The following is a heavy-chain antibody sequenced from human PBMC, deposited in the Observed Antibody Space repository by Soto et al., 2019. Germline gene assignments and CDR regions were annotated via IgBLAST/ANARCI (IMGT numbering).Heavy chain of an antibody. J-gene: IGHJ6*03. Sequence: ASGTLSLTCTFSGGSLSSGGYYWGWVRQHPGKGLEWVGYIYYSGSTYYNPSLKSRVTISVDTSKNQFSLKLSSVTAADTAVYYCARGSLDIVVVVAATPNYYYMDVWGKGTTVTVSS. CDR3: ARGSLDIVVVVAATPNYYYMDV. CDR1: GGSLSSGGYY. CDR2: IYYSGST. V-gene: IGHV4-31*03. D-gene: IGHD2-15*01.